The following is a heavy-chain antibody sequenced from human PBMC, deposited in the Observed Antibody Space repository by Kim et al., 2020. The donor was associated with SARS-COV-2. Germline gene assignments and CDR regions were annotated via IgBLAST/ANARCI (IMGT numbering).Heavy chain of an antibody. CDR3: ARVNGALRFLEWLFEGGEYFDY. J-gene: IGHJ4*02. CDR2: IYYSGST. Sequence: SETLSLTCTVSGGSISSYYWSWIRQPPGKGLEWIGYIYYSGSTNYNPSLKSRVTISVDTSKNQFSLKLSSVTAADTAVYYCARVNGALRFLEWLFEGGEYFDYWGQGTLVTVSS. D-gene: IGHD3-3*01. V-gene: IGHV4-59*08. CDR1: GGSISSYY.